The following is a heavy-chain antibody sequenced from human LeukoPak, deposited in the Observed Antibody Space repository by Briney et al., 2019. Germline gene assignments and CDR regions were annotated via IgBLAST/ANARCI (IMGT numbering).Heavy chain of an antibody. V-gene: IGHV3-23*01. Sequence: PGGSLRLSCAASGFTFSSYAMSWVRQAPGKGLEWVSGISPSGDITYYADSVKGRFTISRDNAKNSLYLQMNSLRAEDTAVYYCARESSSSWYRVGYYFDYWGQGTLVTVSS. D-gene: IGHD6-13*01. CDR3: ARESSSSWYRVGYYFDY. J-gene: IGHJ4*02. CDR1: GFTFSSYA. CDR2: ISPSGDIT.